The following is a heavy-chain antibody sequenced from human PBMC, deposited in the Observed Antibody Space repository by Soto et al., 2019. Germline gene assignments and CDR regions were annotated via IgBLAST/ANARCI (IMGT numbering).Heavy chain of an antibody. CDR2: IYYSGST. V-gene: IGHV4-59*01. J-gene: IGHJ4*02. CDR1: NDSIRRYS. CDR3: ARGFNY. Sequence: SETLSLTCTVSNDSIRRYSWSWIRQPPGKGLEWIAYIYYSGSTNYNPSLKSRVTISLDTSKNQFSLKLSSITAADTAVYYCARGFNYWGQGTLVTVSS.